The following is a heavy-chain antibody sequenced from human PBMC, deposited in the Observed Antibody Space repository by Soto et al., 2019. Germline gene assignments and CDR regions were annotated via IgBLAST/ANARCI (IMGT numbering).Heavy chain of an antibody. Sequence: PSETLSLTCTVSGGSISSGDYYWSWIRQPPGKGLEWIGYIYYSGSTYYNPSLKSRVTISVDTSKNQFSLKLSSVTAADTAVYYCARDVWSPIVLVPAARKFSSSPRTQPGDYYYSGMDVWGQGTTVTVSS. CDR1: GGSISSGDYY. V-gene: IGHV4-30-4*01. CDR3: ARDVWSPIVLVPAARKFSSSPRTQPGDYYYSGMDV. J-gene: IGHJ6*02. D-gene: IGHD2-2*01. CDR2: IYYSGST.